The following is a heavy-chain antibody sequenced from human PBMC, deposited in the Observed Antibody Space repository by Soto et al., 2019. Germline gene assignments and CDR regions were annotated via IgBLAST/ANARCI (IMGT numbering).Heavy chain of an antibody. CDR2: IAVGSGYT. CDR3: AADATAWQQMVPSDY. CDR1: GYTFTGYY. Sequence: ASVKVSCKASGYTFTGYYMHWVRQALGQRLEWIGWIAVGSGYTNYAQRFQDRVTLTRDMSTATTYMELSRLTSEDTAIYYCAADATAWQQMVPSDYWGQGTLVTVSS. J-gene: IGHJ4*02. D-gene: IGHD2-8*01. V-gene: IGHV1-58*02.